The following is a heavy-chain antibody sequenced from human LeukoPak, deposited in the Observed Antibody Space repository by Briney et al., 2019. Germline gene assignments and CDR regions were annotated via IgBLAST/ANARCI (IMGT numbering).Heavy chain of an antibody. D-gene: IGHD5-18*01. CDR2: ISFDGSSK. V-gene: IGHV3-30*03. CDR1: GFTFSSYG. Sequence: RGSLRLSCAASGFTFSSYGMHWVRQAPGKGLEWVAVISFDGSSKYYADSVKGRFTISRDNSKNTLYLQMHSLRAEDTAVYYCARSLGGYSYVDYWGQGTLVTVSS. CDR3: ARSLGGYSYVDY. J-gene: IGHJ4*02.